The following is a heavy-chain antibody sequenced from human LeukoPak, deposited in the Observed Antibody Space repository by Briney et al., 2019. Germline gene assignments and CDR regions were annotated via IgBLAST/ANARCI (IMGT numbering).Heavy chain of an antibody. J-gene: IGHJ3*02. Sequence: PSETLSLTCTVSGGSISSSSYYWGWIRQPPGKGLQWIGSIYYSGSTYYNPSLKSRVTISVDTSKNQFSLKLSSVTAADTAVYYCASLRSPYSSGWWYDAFDIWGQGTMVTVSS. D-gene: IGHD6-19*01. V-gene: IGHV4-39*01. CDR1: GGSISSSSYY. CDR2: IYYSGST. CDR3: ASLRSPYSSGWWYDAFDI.